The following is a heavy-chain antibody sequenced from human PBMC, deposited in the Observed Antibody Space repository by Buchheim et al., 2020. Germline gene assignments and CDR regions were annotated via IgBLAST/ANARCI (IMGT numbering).Heavy chain of an antibody. CDR3: AKAVNNSWYVFDY. CDR1: GFTFSNYI. D-gene: IGHD6-13*01. Sequence: EVQLLESGGGLVQPGGSLRLSCAASGFTFSNYIMSWVRQAPGKRLEWVSAMSGVGGTTYYADSVKGRFTISRDNSKNTLYLQMNSLRAEDTAEYYCAKAVNNSWYVFDYWGQGAL. CDR2: MSGVGGTT. J-gene: IGHJ4*02. V-gene: IGHV3-23*01.